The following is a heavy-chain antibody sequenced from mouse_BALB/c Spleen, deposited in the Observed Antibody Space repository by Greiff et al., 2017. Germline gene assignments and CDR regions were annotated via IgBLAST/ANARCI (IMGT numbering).Heavy chain of an antibody. CDR3: ARSYGNYYYAMDY. Sequence: EVQLQESGPELMKPGASVKISCKASGYSFTSYYMHWVKQSHGKSLEWIGYIDPFNGGTSYNQKFKGKATLTVDKSSSTAYMHLSSLTSEDSAVYYCARSYGNYYYAMDYWGQGTSVTVSS. V-gene: IGHV1S135*01. CDR1: GYSFTSYY. J-gene: IGHJ4*01. D-gene: IGHD2-1*01. CDR2: IDPFNGGT.